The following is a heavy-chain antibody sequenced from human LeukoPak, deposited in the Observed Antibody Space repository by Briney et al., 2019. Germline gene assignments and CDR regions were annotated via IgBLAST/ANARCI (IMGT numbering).Heavy chain of an antibody. CDR1: VFTLTSSL. Sequence: GGSLRLSCAASVFTLTSSLMSWVRQAPGRGLGWVANIKQDGSTKYYADSENGRSTTSRDNTKNSLFLQMNSLTAEDTAVYYCERIMYSYYGMAVWGQGTRVTVSS. CDR2: IKQDGSTK. V-gene: IGHV3-7*01. D-gene: IGHD3-16*01. CDR3: ERIMYSYYGMAV. J-gene: IGHJ6*02.